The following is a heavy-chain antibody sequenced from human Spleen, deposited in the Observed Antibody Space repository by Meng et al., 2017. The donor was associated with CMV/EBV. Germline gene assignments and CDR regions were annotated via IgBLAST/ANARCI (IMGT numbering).Heavy chain of an antibody. J-gene: IGHJ6*02. Sequence: ASVKVSCKASGYTFTGYYIHWLRQAPGQGLGWMGWINPNSGGTNIGQNFQGRVTLTRDTSINTAYMELTRLTSGDTAVYYCARVGDCSTTTCYTPFSENQYYFKMDVWGQGTTVTVSS. CDR3: ARVGDCSTTTCYTPFSENQYYFKMDV. D-gene: IGHD2-2*01. CDR1: GYTFTGYY. V-gene: IGHV1-2*02. CDR2: INPNSGGT.